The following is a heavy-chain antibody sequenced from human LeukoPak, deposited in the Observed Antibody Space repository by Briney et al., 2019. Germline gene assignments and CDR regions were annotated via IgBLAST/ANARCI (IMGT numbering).Heavy chain of an antibody. CDR1: GYTFTNYY. V-gene: IGHV1-46*01. J-gene: IGHJ5*02. Sequence: ASVKVSCKASGYTFTNYYIHWMRQAPGQGLEWMGITNPSGGSNSNAQNFQGRVTMTRDTSTSTVYMEMSSLRYEDTALYYCARVGDSSNSCFDPWGQGTLVTVSS. D-gene: IGHD6-19*01. CDR2: TNPSGGSN. CDR3: ARVGDSSNSCFDP.